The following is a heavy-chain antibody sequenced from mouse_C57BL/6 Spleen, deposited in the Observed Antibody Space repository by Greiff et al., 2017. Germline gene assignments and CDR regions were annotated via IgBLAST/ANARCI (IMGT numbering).Heavy chain of an antibody. D-gene: IGHD1-1*01. J-gene: IGHJ4*01. CDR3: ARGVLRAMDD. CDR1: GYAFSSYW. Sequence: VQLQQSGAELVKPGASVKISCKASGYAFSSYWMNWVKQRPGQGLEWIGQIYPGDGDTNYNGKFKGKATLTADTSSSTAYMQLSSLTSEDSAVYYCARGVLRAMDDWGQGTSVTVAS. V-gene: IGHV1-80*01. CDR2: IYPGDGDT.